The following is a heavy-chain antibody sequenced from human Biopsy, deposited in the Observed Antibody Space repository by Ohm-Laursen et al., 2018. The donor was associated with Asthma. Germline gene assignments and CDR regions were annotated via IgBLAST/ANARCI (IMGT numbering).Heavy chain of an antibody. V-gene: IGHV3-30*03. Sequence: SLRLSCSASGFSFSEFVMHWVRQAPGKGLEWVAVISYDGSTKYYADSVKGRFTISRDNSRNTLYLQKNSLRADDTAVYYCARAGESDLVGGLDVWGQGTTVSVS. CDR1: GFSFSEFV. CDR2: ISYDGSTK. J-gene: IGHJ6*02. D-gene: IGHD2-21*01. CDR3: ARAGESDLVGGLDV.